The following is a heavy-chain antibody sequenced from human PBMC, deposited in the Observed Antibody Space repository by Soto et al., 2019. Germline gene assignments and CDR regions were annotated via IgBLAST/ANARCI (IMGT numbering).Heavy chain of an antibody. D-gene: IGHD2-21*02. CDR3: ASCVVVTVGVAFDY. CDR2: IYHSGST. Sequence: QMQLQESGPGLVKPSGTLSLTCAVSGGSISSSNWWSWVRQPPGQGLELIGEIYHSGSTNYSPSLESRVTLSVAKSRNQISLNLRSVTAADTAVYCWASCVVVTVGVAFDYWGQGTLVTVSS. V-gene: IGHV4-4*01. CDR1: GGSISSSNW. J-gene: IGHJ4*02.